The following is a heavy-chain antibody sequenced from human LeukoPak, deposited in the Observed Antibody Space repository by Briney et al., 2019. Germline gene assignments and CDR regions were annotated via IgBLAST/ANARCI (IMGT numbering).Heavy chain of an antibody. CDR3: AKDRTRYYYYGMDV. J-gene: IGHJ6*02. Sequence: GGSLRLSCAASGFTFSSYGMHWVRQAPGKGLEWVAVISYDGSNKYYADSVKGRFTISRDNSKNTLYLQMNSLRAEDTAVYYCAKDRTRYYYYGMDVWGQGTTVTASS. V-gene: IGHV3-30*18. CDR1: GFTFSSYG. CDR2: ISYDGSNK.